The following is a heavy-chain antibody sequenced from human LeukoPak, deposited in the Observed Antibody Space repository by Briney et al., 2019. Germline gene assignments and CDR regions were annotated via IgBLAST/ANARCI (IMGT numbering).Heavy chain of an antibody. Sequence: SETLSLTCTVSDDSINNNYWSWIRQPPGKELECIGYIHYSGSTNYNPSLKSRVTISIDTSRNQFSLKLNSVTAADTAVYYCARRGLNRQNFDYWGQGTLVTVSS. J-gene: IGHJ4*02. CDR2: IHYSGST. D-gene: IGHD3-16*01. CDR1: DDSINNNY. CDR3: ARRGLNRQNFDY. V-gene: IGHV4-59*08.